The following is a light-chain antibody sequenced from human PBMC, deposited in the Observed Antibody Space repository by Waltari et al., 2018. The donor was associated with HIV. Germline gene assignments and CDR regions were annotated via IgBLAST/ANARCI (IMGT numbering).Light chain of an antibody. CDR1: QDIGKY. V-gene: IGKV1-33*01. J-gene: IGKJ4*01. CDR2: DAS. CDR3: QQYNHLGT. Sequence: DIQMTQSPSSLSASVGDRVTITCQASQDIGKYLNWYQQKPGKAPDLLIYDASNLEAGVPLRFSGSGSGTDFTFTISSLQPDDIATYYCQQYNHLGTFGGGTKVEIK.